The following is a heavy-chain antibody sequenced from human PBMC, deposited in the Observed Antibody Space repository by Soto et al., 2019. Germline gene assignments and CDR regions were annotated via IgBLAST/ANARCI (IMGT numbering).Heavy chain of an antibody. CDR3: AAGEASRRNIGNYYSDF. D-gene: IGHD3-10*01. V-gene: IGHV4-59*01. CDR2: IHYSGTT. Sequence: SETLSLTCTVSGGSMRNYFWTLIRQPPGKGLEWRGYIHYSGTTSFFPSYNPSLRSRVTISEDTSKNQFSLKLLSVTTEATAVYFCAAGEASRRNIGNYYSDFWGQGNLVAVSS. J-gene: IGHJ4*02. CDR1: GGSMRNYF.